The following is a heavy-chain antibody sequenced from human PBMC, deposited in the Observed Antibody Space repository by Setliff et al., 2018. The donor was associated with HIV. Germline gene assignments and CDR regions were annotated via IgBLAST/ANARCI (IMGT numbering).Heavy chain of an antibody. V-gene: IGHV1-2*02. CDR2: INPNSGGT. CDR3: ARDFLAEYYYDSSASDY. Sequence: ASVKVSCKASGYTFTGYYIHWVRQAPGQGLEWMGWINPNSGGTNYAQKFHGRVTMTRDTSISTAYMELSRLRSDDTAVYYCARDFLAEYYYDSSASDYWGQGTLVTVSS. CDR1: GYTFTGYY. J-gene: IGHJ4*02. D-gene: IGHD3-22*01.